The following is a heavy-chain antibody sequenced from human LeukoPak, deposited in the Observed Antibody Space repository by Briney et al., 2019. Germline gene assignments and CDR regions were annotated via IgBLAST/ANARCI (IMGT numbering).Heavy chain of an antibody. CDR1: GFSFSSHS. CDR3: AKDKSYSSSWYTY. D-gene: IGHD6-13*01. J-gene: IGHJ4*02. V-gene: IGHV3-23*01. Sequence: GGSLRLSCAASGFSFSSHSMSWVRQSPGKGLEWVSAISGSGANTYYADSVKGRFTISRDNSKNTLYLQMNSLRAEDTAVYYCAKDKSYSSSWYTYWGQGTLVTVSS. CDR2: ISGSGANT.